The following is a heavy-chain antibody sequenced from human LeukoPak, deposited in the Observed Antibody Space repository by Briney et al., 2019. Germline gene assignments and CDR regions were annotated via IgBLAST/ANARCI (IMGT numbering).Heavy chain of an antibody. V-gene: IGHV4-39*01. CDR1: GGSISSSSYY. Sequence: KASETLSLTCTVSGGSISSSSYYWGWIRQPPGKGLEWIGSIYYSGSTYYNPPLKSRVTISVDTSKNQFSLKLSSVTAADTAVYYCARHSRPDYVWGSYRYTESPFDYWGQGTLVTVSS. D-gene: IGHD3-16*02. CDR3: ARHSRPDYVWGSYRYTESPFDY. J-gene: IGHJ4*02. CDR2: IYYSGST.